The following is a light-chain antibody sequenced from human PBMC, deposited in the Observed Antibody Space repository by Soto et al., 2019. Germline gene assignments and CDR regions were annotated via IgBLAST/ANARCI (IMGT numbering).Light chain of an antibody. CDR3: QQGHSFPLT. CDR2: ETS. CDR1: QGISGR. J-gene: IGKJ4*01. Sequence: DIRMTQSPSSVSASVGDRVTITCRASQGISGRLAWYQQTPGKAPRLLIYETSTLQTGVPSRFSGSGSGTDFTLTISSLQPEDFAIYYCQQGHSFPLTVGGGTKVEI. V-gene: IGKV1-12*01.